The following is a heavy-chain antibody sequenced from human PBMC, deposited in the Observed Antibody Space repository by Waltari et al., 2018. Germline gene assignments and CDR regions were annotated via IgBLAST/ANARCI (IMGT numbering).Heavy chain of an antibody. J-gene: IGHJ6*04. D-gene: IGHD6-13*01. CDR2: IYYSGST. Sequence: QVQLQESGPGLVKPSETLSLTCTVSGGSISSYYWSWIRQPPGKGLEWIGYIYYSGSTNYNPPLKSRVTISVDTSKNQFSLKLSSVTAADTAVYYCARVSGIAAVLVDVWGKGTTVTVSS. CDR1: GGSISSYY. CDR3: ARVSGIAAVLVDV. V-gene: IGHV4-59*01.